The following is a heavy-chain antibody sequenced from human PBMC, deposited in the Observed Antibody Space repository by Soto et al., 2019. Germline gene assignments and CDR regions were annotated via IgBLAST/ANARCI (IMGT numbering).Heavy chain of an antibody. J-gene: IGHJ4*02. Sequence: PGGSLRLSCAASGFTFSRYAMDWVRQAPGKGLEWVSAISGSGGKTYYADSVKGRFTISRDSSKNTLYLQMNSLRAEDTAVYYCAKDYDDLRYYFDYRGQGNLVTVS. CDR3: AKDYDDLRYYFDY. D-gene: IGHD3-22*01. V-gene: IGHV3-23*01. CDR2: ISGSGGKT. CDR1: GFTFSRYA.